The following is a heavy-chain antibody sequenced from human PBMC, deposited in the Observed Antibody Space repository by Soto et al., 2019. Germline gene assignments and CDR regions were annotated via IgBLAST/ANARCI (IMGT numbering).Heavy chain of an antibody. CDR1: GYTFTSYA. CDR3: ARDKMITFGGVHTYYYYYGMDV. CDR2: INAGNGNT. J-gene: IGHJ6*02. D-gene: IGHD3-16*01. V-gene: IGHV1-3*01. Sequence: ASGKVSCKASGYTFTSYAMHWVRQAPGQRLEWMGWINAGNGNTKYSQKFQGRVTITRDTSASTAYMELSSLRSEDTAVYYCARDKMITFGGVHTYYYYYGMDVWGQGTTVTVSS.